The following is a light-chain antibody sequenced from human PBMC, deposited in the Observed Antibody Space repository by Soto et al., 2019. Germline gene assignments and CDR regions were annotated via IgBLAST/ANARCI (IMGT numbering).Light chain of an antibody. Sequence: EFVLTQSPGTLSLSPGERATLSCRASQTVRNNYLAWYQQKPGQAPRLQIYDASSRAAGIPDRFSGGGSGTDCTHTISRLESEDFAVHYCQQFSSYTLTSGGGTKVDIK. CDR3: QQFSSYTLT. CDR2: DAS. V-gene: IGKV3-20*01. CDR1: QTVRNNY. J-gene: IGKJ4*01.